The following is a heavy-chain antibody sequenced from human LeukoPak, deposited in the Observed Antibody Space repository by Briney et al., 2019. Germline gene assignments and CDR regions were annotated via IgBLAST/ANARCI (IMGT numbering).Heavy chain of an antibody. CDR2: ISSSSSTI. Sequence: GGSLILFCAASGFTFSSYEMNWGRRAPGEGLQEYSYISSSSSTIYYADSVKGRFTISRDNAKNSLYLQMNSLRAEDTAVYYRASPLVLRYFDWLGDAFDIWGQGTMVTVSS. V-gene: IGHV3-48*03. CDR3: ASPLVLRYFDWLGDAFDI. CDR1: GFTFSSYE. D-gene: IGHD3-9*01. J-gene: IGHJ3*02.